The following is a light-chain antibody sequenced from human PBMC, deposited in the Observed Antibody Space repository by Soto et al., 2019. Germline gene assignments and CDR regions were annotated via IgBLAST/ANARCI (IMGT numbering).Light chain of an antibody. J-gene: IGKJ1*01. CDR2: GAS. CDR1: QSVSSNS. CDR3: QDYGFSLQT. V-gene: IGKV3-20*01. Sequence: EKMLKLSLGTLSLSPEERATLSCRASQSVSSNSLAWYQHRRGQAPRLLIHGASSRATGIPDRFSGSGSGTDFTLTISRFEPEDFAVYCCQDYGFSLQTFGQGSIVDI.